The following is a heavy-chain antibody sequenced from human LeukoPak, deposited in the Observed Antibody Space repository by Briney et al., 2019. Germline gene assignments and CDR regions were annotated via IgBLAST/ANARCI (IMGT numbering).Heavy chain of an antibody. V-gene: IGHV1-58*02. CDR3: AAQVGGGIVVGYNNWFDP. CDR1: GFTFTSSA. Sequence: ASVKVSCKASGFTFTSSAMQWVRQARGQRLEWIGWIVVCSGNTNYAQKFQERVTITRDMSTSTAYMELSSLRSEDTAVYYCAAQVGGGIVVGYNNWFDPWGQGTLVTVSS. CDR2: IVVCSGNT. D-gene: IGHD2-2*01. J-gene: IGHJ5*02.